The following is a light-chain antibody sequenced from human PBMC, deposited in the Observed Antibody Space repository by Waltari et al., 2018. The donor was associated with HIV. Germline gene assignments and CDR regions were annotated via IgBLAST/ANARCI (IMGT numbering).Light chain of an antibody. CDR3: QQYSDFPVT. J-gene: IGKJ2*01. V-gene: IGKV1-5*03. CDR1: RSIGNW. Sequence: DIQMTQSPSTLSASIGGRVTITCRASRSIGNWLAWYQQRQGQAPNLLISKASNLEGGVPSNFSGSGSGTHFTLTISGLRPDDFATYYCQQYSDFPVTFGQGTKL. CDR2: KAS.